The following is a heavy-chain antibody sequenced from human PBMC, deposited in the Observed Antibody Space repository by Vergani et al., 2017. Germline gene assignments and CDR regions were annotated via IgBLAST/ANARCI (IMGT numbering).Heavy chain of an antibody. Sequence: QVHLVQSGAAVKKPGASAKVSCTASGYIFKNYYMHWLRLAPGQGFQWLGVVNFVTGAATSPQKFEGRITMTRDTSTATFYMDLSSLKYEYTAIYYCARSIGYCTSGSCRPYYFDLWGQGTLVTVSS. CDR2: VNFVTGAA. D-gene: IGHD2-15*01. V-gene: IGHV1-46*02. J-gene: IGHJ4*02. CDR1: GYIFKNYY. CDR3: ARSIGYCTSGSCRPYYFDL.